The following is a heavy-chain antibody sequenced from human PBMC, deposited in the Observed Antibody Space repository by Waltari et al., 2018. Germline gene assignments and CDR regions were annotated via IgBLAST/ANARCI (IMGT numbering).Heavy chain of an antibody. CDR2: VSSNGYNK. Sequence: QVQLVESGGGVVQPGRSLRLSCAASGFPFSTYAIHWVRQAPGKGLEWVALVSSNGYNKYSADSVKGRFTISRDNSKNTVFLQMNSLRAEDTAVYFCAKDRGDTARSNHFDYWGQGTLVTVSS. J-gene: IGHJ4*02. CDR1: GFPFSTYA. V-gene: IGHV3-30*18. CDR3: AKDRGDTARSNHFDY. D-gene: IGHD5-18*01.